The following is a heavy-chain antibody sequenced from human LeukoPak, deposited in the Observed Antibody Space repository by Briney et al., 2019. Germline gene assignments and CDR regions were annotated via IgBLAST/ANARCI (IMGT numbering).Heavy chain of an antibody. CDR1: GGSIRSSSYY. CDR3: ARHGRGAFGANRILAFDI. D-gene: IGHD3-9*01. CDR2: IYYSGST. V-gene: IGHV4-39*01. Sequence: SETLSLTCTVSGGSIRSSSYYWGWIRQPPGKGLEWIGSIYYSGSTYYNPSLKSRVTISVDTSKNQFSLKLSSVTAADTAVYYCARHGRGAFGANRILAFDIWGQGTMVTVSS. J-gene: IGHJ3*02.